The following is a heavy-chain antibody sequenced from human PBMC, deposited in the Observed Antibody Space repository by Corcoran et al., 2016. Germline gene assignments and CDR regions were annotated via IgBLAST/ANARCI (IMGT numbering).Heavy chain of an antibody. CDR3: ARQAPYYYDSSGRRGFDP. D-gene: IGHD3-22*01. CDR1: GGSISSSSYY. CDR2: IYYSGGT. Sequence: QLQLQESGPGLVKPSETLSLTCTVSGGSISSSSYYWGWIRQPPGKGLEWIGSIYYSGGTYYNPSLKSRVTISVDTSKNQFSLKLSSVTAADTAVYYGARQAPYYYDSSGRRGFDPWGQGTLVTVSA. V-gene: IGHV4-39*01. J-gene: IGHJ5*02.